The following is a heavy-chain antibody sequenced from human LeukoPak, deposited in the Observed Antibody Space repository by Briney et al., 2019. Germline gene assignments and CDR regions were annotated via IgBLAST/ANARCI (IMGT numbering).Heavy chain of an antibody. J-gene: IGHJ4*02. D-gene: IGHD3-3*01. CDR3: ARAYYDFWSGPHVYYFDY. Sequence: SETLSLTCTVSGGSISGSSSYWGWIRQTPGKGLEWIATIYYSGSTYYNPSLKSRVTISVDTSKNQFSLKLSSVTAADTAVYYCARAYYDFWSGPHVYYFDYWGQGTLVTVSS. CDR2: IYYSGST. CDR1: GGSISGSSSY. V-gene: IGHV4-39*07.